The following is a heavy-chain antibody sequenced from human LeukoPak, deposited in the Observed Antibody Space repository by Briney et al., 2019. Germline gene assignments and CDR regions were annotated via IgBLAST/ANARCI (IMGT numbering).Heavy chain of an antibody. J-gene: IGHJ4*02. CDR2: ISAYNGNT. D-gene: IGHD3-9*01. CDR3: ARGPGYYDILTGYYSTLDY. CDR1: GYTFTSYG. Sequence: RASVKVSCKASGYTFTSYGFSWVRQAPGQGLEWMGWISAYNGNTNYAQKLQGRVTMTTDTSTSTAYMELRSLRSDDTAVYYCARGPGYYDILTGYYSTLDYWGQGTLVTVSS. V-gene: IGHV1-18*01.